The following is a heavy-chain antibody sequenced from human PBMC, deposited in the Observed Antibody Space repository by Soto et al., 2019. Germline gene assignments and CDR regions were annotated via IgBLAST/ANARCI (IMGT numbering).Heavy chain of an antibody. J-gene: IGHJ5*02. V-gene: IGHV1-18*01. CDR2: ISAYNGNT. Sequence: ASVKVSCKASGGTFSSYAISWVRQAPGQGLEWMGWISAYNGNTNYAQKLQGRVTMTTDTSTSTAYMELRSLRSDDTAVYYCARDGVVVAAPINWFDPWGQGTLVTVSS. CDR3: ARDGVVVAAPINWFDP. D-gene: IGHD2-15*01. CDR1: GGTFSSYA.